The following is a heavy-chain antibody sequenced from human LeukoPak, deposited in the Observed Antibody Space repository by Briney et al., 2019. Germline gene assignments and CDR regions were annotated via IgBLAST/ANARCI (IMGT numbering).Heavy chain of an antibody. V-gene: IGHV3-30-3*01. J-gene: IGHJ4*02. Sequence: PGGSLRLPCAASGFTFNDYAMYWVRQTPGKGLEWVTLISYDGYDKSYADSVRGRFTISRDNSKNTLYLQMDSLRSEDTAVYYCARDFFPIVDSTWYEIGYWGQGTLVTVSS. D-gene: IGHD2-21*01. CDR3: ARDFFPIVDSTWYEIGY. CDR2: ISYDGYDK. CDR1: GFTFNDYA.